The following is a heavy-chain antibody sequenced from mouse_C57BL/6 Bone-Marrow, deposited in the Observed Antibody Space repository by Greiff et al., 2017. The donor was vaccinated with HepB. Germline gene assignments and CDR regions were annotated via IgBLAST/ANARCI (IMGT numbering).Heavy chain of an antibody. Sequence: QVQLQQSGAELVRPGTSVKLSCKASGYTFTSYWMHWVKQRPGQGLEWIGVIDPSDSYTNYNQKFKGKATLTVDTSSSTAYMQLSSLTSEDSAVYYCARWLSYYYAMDNWGQGTSVTVSS. J-gene: IGHJ4*01. D-gene: IGHD2-2*01. CDR2: IDPSDSYT. CDR1: GYTFTSYW. V-gene: IGHV1-59*01. CDR3: ARWLSYYYAMDN.